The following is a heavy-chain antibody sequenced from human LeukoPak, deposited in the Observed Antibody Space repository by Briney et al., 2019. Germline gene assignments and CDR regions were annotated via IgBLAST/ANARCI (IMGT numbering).Heavy chain of an antibody. J-gene: IGHJ4*02. Sequence: ASVKVSCKAPGYTFTNYAISWVRQAPGQGLEWMGWISAYNDNTNYAQKLQGRVTMTTDTSTSTAYMELRSLRSDDTAVYYCARRDNKAPYYFDYWGQGTLVTVSS. V-gene: IGHV1-18*01. CDR1: GYTFTNYA. D-gene: IGHD5-24*01. CDR2: ISAYNDNT. CDR3: ARRDNKAPYYFDY.